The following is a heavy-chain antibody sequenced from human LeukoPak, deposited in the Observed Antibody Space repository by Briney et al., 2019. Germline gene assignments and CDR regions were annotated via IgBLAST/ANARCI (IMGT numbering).Heavy chain of an antibody. Sequence: GGSLRLSCAASGFTFTSYAMNWVRQAPGKGVEWVSGISGSGGSTYYADSVKGRFSISRDNSKNTLYLQLNSLRVDDTAVYYCAKARVTTGYYMQVDYWGQGTLVTVSS. CDR2: ISGSGGST. V-gene: IGHV3-23*01. CDR3: AKARVTTGYYMQVDY. J-gene: IGHJ4*02. CDR1: GFTFTSYA. D-gene: IGHD3-9*01.